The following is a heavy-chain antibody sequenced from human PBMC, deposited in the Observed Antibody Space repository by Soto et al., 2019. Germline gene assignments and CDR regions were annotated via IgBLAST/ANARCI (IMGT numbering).Heavy chain of an antibody. D-gene: IGHD1-26*01. J-gene: IGHJ4*02. Sequence: EVQLLESGGGLVQPGGSLRLSCAASGFTFSSCAMSWVRQAPGKGLEWVSAISGGGGSIYYADSVRGRFTISRDNSKNTLHLQVNSLTAEDTAVYYCAKVPYSGSYDNYFDYWGQGTLVTVSS. CDR3: AKVPYSGSYDNYFDY. CDR2: ISGGGGSI. V-gene: IGHV3-23*01. CDR1: GFTFSSCA.